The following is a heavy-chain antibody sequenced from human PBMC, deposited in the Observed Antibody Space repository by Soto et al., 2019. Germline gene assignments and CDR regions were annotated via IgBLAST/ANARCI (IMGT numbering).Heavy chain of an antibody. CDR2: IYSGGST. D-gene: IGHD3-9*01. Sequence: GVLRLSCAASGFTVSSNYMSWVRQAPGKGLEWVSVIYSGGSTYYADSVKGRFTISRDNSKNTLYLQMNSLRAEDTAVYYCARYDILTGCMDVWGQGTTVTVSS. CDR3: ARYDILTGCMDV. CDR1: GFTVSSNY. V-gene: IGHV3-53*01. J-gene: IGHJ6*02.